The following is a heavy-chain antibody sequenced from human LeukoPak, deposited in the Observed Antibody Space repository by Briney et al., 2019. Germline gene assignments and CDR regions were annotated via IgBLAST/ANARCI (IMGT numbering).Heavy chain of an antibody. CDR2: ISWNSGNI. Sequence: GGSLRLSCVASGFTFDDYAMHWVRQAPGKGLEWVSGISWNSGNIGYGDSVKGRFTISRDNAKNSLYLQMNSLRAEDTAVYYCARDISSSWFFDPWGQGTLVTVSS. D-gene: IGHD6-13*01. CDR1: GFTFDDYA. V-gene: IGHV3-9*01. CDR3: ARDISSSWFFDP. J-gene: IGHJ5*02.